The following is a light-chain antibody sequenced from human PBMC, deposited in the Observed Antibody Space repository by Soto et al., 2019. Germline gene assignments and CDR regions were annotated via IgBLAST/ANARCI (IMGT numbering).Light chain of an antibody. CDR1: SSNIGARYE. V-gene: IGLV1-40*01. CDR2: GNS. J-gene: IGLJ1*01. Sequence: QSVLTQPPSVSGAPGQRVTVSCTGSSSNIGARYEVHWYQQLPGTAPKLLIYGNSNRPSGVPDRFSGSKSGTSASLAITGLQAEDEADSYCKSYDSSLSGYVFGTGTKLTVL. CDR3: KSYDSSLSGYV.